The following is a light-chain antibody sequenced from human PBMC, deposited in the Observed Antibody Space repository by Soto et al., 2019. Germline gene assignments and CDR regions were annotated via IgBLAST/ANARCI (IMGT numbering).Light chain of an antibody. CDR1: QGISSY. CDR3: QQLNSYPQIT. V-gene: IGKV1-9*01. Sequence: DIQLTQSPSFLSASVGDRVTITCRASQGISSYLAWYQQKPGKAPKLLIYAASTLQSGVPSRFSGSGSGTEFNLTISSLQPEDFATYYCQQLNSYPQITFGQGTRLEIK. J-gene: IGKJ5*01. CDR2: AAS.